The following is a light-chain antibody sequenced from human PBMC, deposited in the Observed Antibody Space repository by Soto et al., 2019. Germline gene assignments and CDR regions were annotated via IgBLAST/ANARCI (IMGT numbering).Light chain of an antibody. CDR2: EVT. J-gene: IGLJ1*01. Sequence: QSALTQPPSASGSPGQSVTISCTGTSSDVGAYNYVSWYQQHPGKAPKLMIYEVTKRPSGVPARFSGSKSGNTASLTVSGLQTEDEADYYCSSHAGFNPWYVFGTGTKLTVL. V-gene: IGLV2-8*01. CDR3: SSHAGFNPWYV. CDR1: SSDVGAYNY.